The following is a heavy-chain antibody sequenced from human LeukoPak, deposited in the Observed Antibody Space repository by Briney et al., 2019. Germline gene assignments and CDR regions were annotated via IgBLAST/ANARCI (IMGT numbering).Heavy chain of an antibody. J-gene: IGHJ3*01. V-gene: IGHV3-53*01. CDR1: GVTVSSNY. D-gene: IGHD5-12*01. CDR3: ASRRDYDYAFDL. Sequence: GGSLRLSCAAPGVTVSSNYMSWARQAPGKGLEWVSVIYSGGSTYYADSVKGRFTISRDNSKNTLYLQMNSLRAEDTAVYYCASRRDYDYAFDLWGQGTMVAVSS. CDR2: IYSGGST.